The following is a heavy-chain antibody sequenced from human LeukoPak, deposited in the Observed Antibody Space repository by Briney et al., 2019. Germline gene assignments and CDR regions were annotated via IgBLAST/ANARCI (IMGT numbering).Heavy chain of an antibody. CDR3: ARNPLPSDFWSGYFDY. CDR1: GFTFSSYW. D-gene: IGHD3-3*01. V-gene: IGHV3-7*01. J-gene: IGHJ4*02. CDR2: IKQDGSEK. Sequence: GGSLRLSCAASGFTFSSYWMSWVRQAPGKGLEWVANIKQDGSEKYYVDSVKGRFTISRDNAKNSLYLQMNSLRAEDTAVYYCARNPLPSDFWSGYFDYWGQGTLVTVSS.